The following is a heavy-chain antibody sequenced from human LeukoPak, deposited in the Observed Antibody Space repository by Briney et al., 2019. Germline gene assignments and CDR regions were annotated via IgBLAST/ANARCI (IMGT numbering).Heavy chain of an antibody. CDR3: ARVSAGSTIFGVVTYYYYYYYMDV. Sequence: GGSLRLSCAASGFTFDDYGMSWVRQAPGKGLEWVSGINWNGGSTVYADSVKGRFTISRDNAKNSLYLQMNSLRAEDTALYYCARVSAGSTIFGVVTYYYYYYYMDVWGKGTTVTVSS. D-gene: IGHD3-3*01. CDR2: INWNGGST. J-gene: IGHJ6*03. V-gene: IGHV3-20*04. CDR1: GFTFDDYG.